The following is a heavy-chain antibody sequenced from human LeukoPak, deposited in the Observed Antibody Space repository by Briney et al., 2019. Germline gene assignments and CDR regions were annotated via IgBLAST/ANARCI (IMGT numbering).Heavy chain of an antibody. V-gene: IGHV3-49*04. CDR2: IRSKAYGGTT. D-gene: IGHD2-2*01. CDR3: TTDGAGIVVVPAAPDY. Sequence: GGSLRLSCTASGFAFGDYAMSWVRQAPGQGLEWVGFIRSKAYGGTTEYAASVKGRFTISRDDSKSIAYLQMNSLKTEDTAVYYCTTDGAGIVVVPAAPDYWGQGTLVTVSS. CDR1: GFAFGDYA. J-gene: IGHJ4*02.